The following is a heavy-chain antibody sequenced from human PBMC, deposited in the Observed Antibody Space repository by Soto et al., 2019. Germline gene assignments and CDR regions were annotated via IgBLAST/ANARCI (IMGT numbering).Heavy chain of an antibody. CDR1: GFIFSNYA. CDR2: ISYDGSNK. V-gene: IGHV3-30-3*01. CDR3: ASLPTNYYDNSGHPQVFDY. J-gene: IGHJ4*02. Sequence: GGSLRLSCAASGFIFSNYAMHWVRQAPGKGLEWVAVISYDGSNKYYADSVKGRFTISRDNSKNTLYLQMNSLRAEDTAMYYCASLPTNYYDNSGHPQVFDYWGQGTLVTVSS. D-gene: IGHD3-22*01.